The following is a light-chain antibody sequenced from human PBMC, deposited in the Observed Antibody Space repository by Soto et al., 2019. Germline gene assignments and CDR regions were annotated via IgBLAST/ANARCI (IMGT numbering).Light chain of an antibody. CDR2: LNSDDTH. CDR3: QTWGTGIQV. J-gene: IGLJ2*01. V-gene: IGLV4-69*01. CDR1: SGHSSYA. Sequence: QPVLTQSPSASASLRASVKLTCTLSSGHSSYAIAWHQQQPEKGPRYLMKLNSDDTHSKGDGIPYRFSGASSGAERYLSISSLQSEKEADDYCQTWGTGIQVFGGGTKVTVL.